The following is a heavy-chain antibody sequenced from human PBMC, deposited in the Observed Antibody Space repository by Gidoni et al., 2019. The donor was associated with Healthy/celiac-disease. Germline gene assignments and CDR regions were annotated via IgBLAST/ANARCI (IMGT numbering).Heavy chain of an antibody. J-gene: IGHJ4*02. D-gene: IGHD4-17*01. Sequence: QVQRVQSGAEVKKPGSSVKVSCKAPGGTFSSYAISWVRQAPGQGLEWMGGIIPIFGTANYAQKYQGRVTITADKSTSTAYMELSSLRSEDTAVYYCAREGDYGDYEFGYWGQETLVTVSS. V-gene: IGHV1-69*06. CDR2: IIPIFGTA. CDR1: GGTFSSYA. CDR3: AREGDYGDYEFGY.